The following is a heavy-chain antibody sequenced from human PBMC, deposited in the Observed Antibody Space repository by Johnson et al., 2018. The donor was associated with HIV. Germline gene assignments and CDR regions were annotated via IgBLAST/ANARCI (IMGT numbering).Heavy chain of an antibody. CDR1: GFTFSDYY. CDR2: ISSSGGTQ. D-gene: IGHD3-16*01. J-gene: IGHJ3*02. V-gene: IGHV3-11*04. CDR3: ARDGGRGDFDI. Sequence: QVQLVESGGGLVKPGGSLRLSCAASGFTFSDYYMTWIRQAPGKGLDWVSYISSSGGTQYYADSVKGRFTISRDNAKKSLYLQMNSLRVDDTAVYYCARDGGRGDFDIWGHGTRVSVSS.